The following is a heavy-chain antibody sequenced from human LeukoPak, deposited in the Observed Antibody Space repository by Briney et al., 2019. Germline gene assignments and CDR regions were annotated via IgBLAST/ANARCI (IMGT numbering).Heavy chain of an antibody. V-gene: IGHV1-8*01. J-gene: IGHJ1*01. CDR3: VRGRFIAGAGD. CDR2: MNGNSGDT. D-gene: IGHD1-26*01. Sequence: ASVKVSCKTSGFTLTIYDINWVRQATGQGLEWMGWMNGNSGDTGYAQKFQGRVTMTRNTSISTAYMELSNLRSEDTAVYYCVRGRFIAGAGDWGQGTPVPVPS. CDR1: GFTLTIYD.